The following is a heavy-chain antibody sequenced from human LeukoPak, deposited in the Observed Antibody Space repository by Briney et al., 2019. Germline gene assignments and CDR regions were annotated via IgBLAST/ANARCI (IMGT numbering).Heavy chain of an antibody. J-gene: IGHJ4*02. CDR2: IYSEGST. CDR1: GFTVSSNY. CDR3: ATGNYYDSSGYPFGFDY. Sequence: PGGSLRLSCAASGFTVSSNYMSWVRQAPGKGLEWVSVIYSEGSTYYADSVKGRFTISRDNSKNTLYLQMNSLRAEDTAVYYCATGNYYDSSGYPFGFDYWGQGTLVTVSS. D-gene: IGHD3-22*01. V-gene: IGHV3-53*01.